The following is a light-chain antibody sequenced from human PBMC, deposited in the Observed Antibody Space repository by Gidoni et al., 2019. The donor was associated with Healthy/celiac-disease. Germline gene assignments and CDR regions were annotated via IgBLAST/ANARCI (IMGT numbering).Light chain of an antibody. J-gene: IGKJ2*04. V-gene: IGKV3-11*01. CDR2: DAS. CDR3: QQRSNWPPMCS. Sequence: DIVLTQSPATLSLSPGERATLSCSARQSVSSYLAWYQQHPGQAPRLLTYDASNRATVIPARFSGSGSGTDFTLTISSLDPEDFAVYYCQQRSNWPPMCSFGQGTKLEIK. CDR1: QSVSSY.